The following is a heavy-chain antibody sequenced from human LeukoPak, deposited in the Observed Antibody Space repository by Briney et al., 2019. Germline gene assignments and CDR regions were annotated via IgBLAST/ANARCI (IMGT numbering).Heavy chain of an antibody. D-gene: IGHD6-13*01. Sequence: GGSLRLSCAASGFTFSSYEMNWVRQAPGKGLEWVSYISSSGSTIYYADSVKGRFTISRDNAKNSLYLQMNSLRAEDTAVYYCASVGSSSWYGTNPVGYWGQGTLVPVSS. V-gene: IGHV3-48*03. CDR3: ASVGSSSWYGTNPVGY. CDR1: GFTFSSYE. J-gene: IGHJ4*02. CDR2: ISSSGSTI.